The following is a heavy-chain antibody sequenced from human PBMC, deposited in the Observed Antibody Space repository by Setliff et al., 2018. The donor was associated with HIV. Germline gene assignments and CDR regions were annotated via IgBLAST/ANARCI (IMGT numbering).Heavy chain of an antibody. D-gene: IGHD2-15*01. CDR2: INWNGGSI. V-gene: IGHV3-20*04. CDR3: ARGFCSGGSCYYFPPLDC. Sequence: GGSLRLSCAASGFTFDDYGMSWVRQAPGKGLEWVSGINWNGGSIGYADSVKGRFAISRDNGKNSLYLQMNSLRVEDTALYYCARGFCSGGSCYYFPPLDCWGQGTLVTVSS. J-gene: IGHJ4*02. CDR1: GFTFDDYG.